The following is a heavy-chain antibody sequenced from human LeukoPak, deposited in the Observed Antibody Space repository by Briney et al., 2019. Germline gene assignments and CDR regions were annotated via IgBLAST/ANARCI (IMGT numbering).Heavy chain of an antibody. D-gene: IGHD3-16*02. J-gene: IGHJ4*02. Sequence: SVKVSCKASGGTFTSYAISWVRQAPGQGLEWMGGIIPIFGTANYAQKFQGRVTITTDESTSTAYMELSSLRSEDTAVYYCARWDYYDYVWGSYRDIYYFDYWGQGTLVTVSS. CDR2: IIPIFGTA. V-gene: IGHV1-69*05. CDR3: ARWDYYDYVWGSYRDIYYFDY. CDR1: GGTFTSYA.